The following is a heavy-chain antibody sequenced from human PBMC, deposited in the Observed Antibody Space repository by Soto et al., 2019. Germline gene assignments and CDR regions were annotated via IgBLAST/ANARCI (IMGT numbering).Heavy chain of an antibody. CDR1: GFTFSSYG. CDR2: ISYDGSNK. CDR3: AKAPLGSYAGDYSYFDY. Sequence: VGSLRLSCAASGFTFSSYGMHWVRQAPVKVLEWVAVISYDGSNKYYADSVKGRFTISRDNSKNTLYLQMNSLRAEDTAVYYCAKAPLGSYAGDYSYFDYWGQGTLVTVSS. D-gene: IGHD4-17*01. J-gene: IGHJ4*02. V-gene: IGHV3-30*18.